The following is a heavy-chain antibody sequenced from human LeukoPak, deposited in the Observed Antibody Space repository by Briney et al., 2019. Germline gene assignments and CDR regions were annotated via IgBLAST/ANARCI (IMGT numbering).Heavy chain of an antibody. V-gene: IGHV7-4-1*02. CDR3: AREGDVVVPAATPFDY. Sequence: GASVEVSCKASGYTFTSYAMNWARQAPGQGLEWMGWINTNTGNPTYAQGFTGRFVFSLDTSVSTAYLQISSLKAEDTAVYYCAREGDVVVPAATPFDYWGQGTLVTVSS. CDR1: GYTFTSYA. CDR2: INTNTGNP. J-gene: IGHJ4*02. D-gene: IGHD2-2*02.